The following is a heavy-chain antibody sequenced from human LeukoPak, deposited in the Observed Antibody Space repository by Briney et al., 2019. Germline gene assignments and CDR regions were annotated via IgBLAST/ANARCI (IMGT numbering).Heavy chain of an antibody. CDR2: INPNSGGT. D-gene: IGHD3-3*01. V-gene: IGHV1-2*02. Sequence: GASVKVSCKASGYTFTGYYMHWVRQAPGQGLEWMGWINPNSGGTNYAQKFQGRVTMTRDMSISTAYMELSRLRSDDTAVYYCARGDDFWSGYLMGPPRDYWGQGTLVTVSS. CDR1: GYTFTGYY. J-gene: IGHJ4*02. CDR3: ARGDDFWSGYLMGPPRDY.